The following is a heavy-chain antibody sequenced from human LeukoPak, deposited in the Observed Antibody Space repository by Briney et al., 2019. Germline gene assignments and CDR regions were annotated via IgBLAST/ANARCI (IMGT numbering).Heavy chain of an antibody. CDR3: ATGWAWGGFDY. CDR2: ISGSGGGA. CDR1: GFTFNSYA. V-gene: IGHV3-23*01. D-gene: IGHD3-16*01. Sequence: GGSLRLSCAASGFTFNSYAMSWVRQAPGKGLEWVSTISGSGGGAYYADSVKGRFTVSRDNAKNMLYLQMNSLRAEDTAVYYCATGWAWGGFDYWGQGALVTVSS. J-gene: IGHJ4*02.